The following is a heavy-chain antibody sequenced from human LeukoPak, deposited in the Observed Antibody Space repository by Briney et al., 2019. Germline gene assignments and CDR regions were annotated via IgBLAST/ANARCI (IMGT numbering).Heavy chain of an antibody. CDR2: ISYDGSNK. Sequence: PGGSLRLSCAASGFTFSSYAMHWVRQAPGKGLEWVAVISYDGSNKYYADSVKGRFTISRDNSKNTLYLQMNSLRAEDTAVYYCARDGVVVAATNYYGMDVWGQGTTVTVSS. D-gene: IGHD2-15*01. CDR1: GFTFSSYA. CDR3: ARDGVVVAATNYYGMDV. J-gene: IGHJ6*02. V-gene: IGHV3-30-3*01.